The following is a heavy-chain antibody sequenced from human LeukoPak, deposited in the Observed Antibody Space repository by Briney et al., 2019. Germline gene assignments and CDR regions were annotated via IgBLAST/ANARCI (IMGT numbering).Heavy chain of an antibody. CDR1: GGTLWSYA. Sequence: SVKVSCKASGGTLWSYAMSWVRQAPGQGLEWMGGIIPMFGTTNYEQKFQGRVTIGADTSTNTAYVEVRGLRSEDTAVYYCARATAKGNYYHGMDVWGKGTTVSVSS. D-gene: IGHD2-21*02. CDR3: ARATAKGNYYHGMDV. CDR2: IIPMFGTT. J-gene: IGHJ6*01. V-gene: IGHV1-69*06.